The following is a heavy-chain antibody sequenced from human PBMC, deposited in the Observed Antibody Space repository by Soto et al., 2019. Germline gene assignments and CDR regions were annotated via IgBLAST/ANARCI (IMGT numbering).Heavy chain of an antibody. J-gene: IGHJ4*02. V-gene: IGHV3-48*04. Sequence: EVQLVESGGGLVQPGGSLRLSCAASGFTFSNYGMNWARQAPGRGLEWVTHINAPGETKSYSDSVKGRFTISRDDAKNSLYLQMNSLTADDTDIYYCARDPEGLNDFDYWGQGTLVTVSS. CDR2: INAPGETK. CDR3: ARDPEGLNDFDY. CDR1: GFTFSNYG.